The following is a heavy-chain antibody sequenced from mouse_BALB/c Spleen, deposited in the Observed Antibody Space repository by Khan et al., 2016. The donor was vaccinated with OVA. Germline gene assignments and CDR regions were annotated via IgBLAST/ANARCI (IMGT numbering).Heavy chain of an antibody. CDR3: ARAGWDVFAY. Sequence: QVQLKESGPELVKPGASVKMSCKASGYTFTDYVMNWVKQRNGQGLEWIGQIYPGSDSTYYNENFKGKATLTTDRSSNTAYMQLSNLTSEDSAVYFCARAGWDVFAYWGQGTLVTVSA. J-gene: IGHJ3*01. D-gene: IGHD4-1*01. CDR2: IYPGSDST. CDR1: GYTFTDYV. V-gene: IGHV1-77*01.